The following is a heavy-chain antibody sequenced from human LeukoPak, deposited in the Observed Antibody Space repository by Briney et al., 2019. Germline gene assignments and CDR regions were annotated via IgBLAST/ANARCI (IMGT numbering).Heavy chain of an antibody. V-gene: IGHV1-2*02. CDR1: GYTFTGYY. Sequence: ASVKVSCKASGYTFTGYYMHWVRQAPGQGLEWMGWINPNSGGTNYAQKFQGRVTMTRDTSTTAVYMELSSLTSDDTATYYCAKDRGDRVTGSMTLQHWGQGTLVTVSS. J-gene: IGHJ1*01. CDR3: AKDRGDRVTGSMTLQH. CDR2: INPNSGGT. D-gene: IGHD1-14*01.